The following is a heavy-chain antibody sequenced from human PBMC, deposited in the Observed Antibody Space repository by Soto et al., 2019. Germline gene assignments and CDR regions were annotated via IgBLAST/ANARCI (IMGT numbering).Heavy chain of an antibody. V-gene: IGHV4-39*01. D-gene: IGHD3-10*01. CDR1: GGSISSSSYY. Sequence: PSETLSLTCTVSGGSISSSSYYWGWIRQPPGKGLEWIGSIYYSGSTYYNPSLKSRVTISVDTSKNQFSLKLSSVTAADTAVYYCTSGHPVGLYYGMDVWGQGTTVTVSS. J-gene: IGHJ6*02. CDR3: TSGHPVGLYYGMDV. CDR2: IYYSGST.